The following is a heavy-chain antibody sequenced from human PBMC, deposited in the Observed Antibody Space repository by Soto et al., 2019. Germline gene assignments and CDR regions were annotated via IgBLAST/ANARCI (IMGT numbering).Heavy chain of an antibody. CDR3: ARQDLGQWLVRN. Sequence: QLQLQESGPGLVKPSETLSLTCTVSGGSISSSSYYWGWIRQPPGKGLEWIGSIYYSGSTYYNPSLKSRVTISVDTSKNQFSLKLSSVTAADTAVYYCARQDLGQWLVRNWGQGTLVTVSS. J-gene: IGHJ4*02. CDR2: IYYSGST. D-gene: IGHD6-19*01. CDR1: GGSISSSSYY. V-gene: IGHV4-39*01.